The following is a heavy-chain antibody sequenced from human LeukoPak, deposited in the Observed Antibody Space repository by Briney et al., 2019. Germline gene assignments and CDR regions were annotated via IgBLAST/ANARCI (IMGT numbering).Heavy chain of an antibody. CDR3: AKDFRVRTVTTYDYYYYMDV. CDR1: AFTFDDYA. CDR2: VSWNSASI. D-gene: IGHD4-17*01. J-gene: IGHJ6*03. V-gene: IGHV3-9*01. Sequence: PGGSLTLSCAASAFTFDDYAMHWVRQAPAQGLEGVSGVSWNSASIGYADSVKGRFTISRDNAKNSLYLQMNSLRAEDTALYYCAKDFRVRTVTTYDYYYYMDVWGKGTTVTVSS.